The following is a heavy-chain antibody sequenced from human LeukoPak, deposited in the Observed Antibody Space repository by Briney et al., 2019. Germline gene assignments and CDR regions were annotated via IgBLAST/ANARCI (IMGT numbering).Heavy chain of an antibody. CDR3: ARMMTTVTTVDYYYYYGMDV. CDR2: IYSGGST. Sequence: HPGGSLRLSCAASGFTFSSYAMSWVRQAPGKGLEWVSVIYSGGSTYYADSVKGRFTISRDNSKNTLYLQMNSLRAEDTAVYYCARMMTTVTTVDYYYYYGMDVWGQGTTVTVSS. J-gene: IGHJ6*02. V-gene: IGHV3-53*01. CDR1: GFTFSSYA. D-gene: IGHD4-11*01.